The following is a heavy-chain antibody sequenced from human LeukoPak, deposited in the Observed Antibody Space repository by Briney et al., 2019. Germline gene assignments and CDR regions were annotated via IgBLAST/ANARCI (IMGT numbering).Heavy chain of an antibody. CDR3: AKDPSYYYDSSGYYYFDY. Sequence: PGGSLRLSCAASGFTFSSYAMSWVRQAPGKGLEWVSAISGSGSSTYYADSVKGRFTIFRDNSKNTLYLQMNSLRAEDTAVYYCAKDPSYYYDSSGYYYFDYWGQGTLVTVSS. CDR1: GFTFSSYA. J-gene: IGHJ4*02. V-gene: IGHV3-23*01. CDR2: ISGSGSST. D-gene: IGHD3-22*01.